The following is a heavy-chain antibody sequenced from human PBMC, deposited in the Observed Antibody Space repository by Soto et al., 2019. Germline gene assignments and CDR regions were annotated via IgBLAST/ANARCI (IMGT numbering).Heavy chain of an antibody. D-gene: IGHD3-9*01. V-gene: IGHV4-34*01. CDR2: INHSGST. CDR3: ARGPAYILTGQHPLAFDY. Sequence: QVQLQQWGAGLLKPSETLSLTCAVYGGSLSGYYWSWIRQPPGKGLEWIGEINHSGSTNYNPSLKSRVTISVDTSKNQFSLKLSSVTAADTAVYYCARGPAYILTGQHPLAFDYWGQGTLVTVSS. J-gene: IGHJ4*02. CDR1: GGSLSGYY.